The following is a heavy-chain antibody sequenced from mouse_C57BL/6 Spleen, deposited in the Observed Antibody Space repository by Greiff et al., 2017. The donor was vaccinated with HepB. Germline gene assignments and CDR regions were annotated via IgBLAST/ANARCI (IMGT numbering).Heavy chain of an antibody. Sequence: EVQLQQSGPELVKPGASVKISCKASGYSFTDYNMNWVKQSNGKSLEWIGVFNPNYGTTSYNQKFKGKATLTVDQSSSTAYMQLNSLTSEDSAVYYCARSGYYGSSPGFAYWGQGTLVTVSA. D-gene: IGHD1-1*01. CDR3: ARSGYYGSSPGFAY. CDR1: GYSFTDYN. CDR2: FNPNYGTT. V-gene: IGHV1-39*01. J-gene: IGHJ3*01.